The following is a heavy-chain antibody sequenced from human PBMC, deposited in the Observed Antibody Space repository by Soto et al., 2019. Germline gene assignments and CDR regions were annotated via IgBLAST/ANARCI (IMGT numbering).Heavy chain of an antibody. CDR3: ARHSSSSFRRGSYYYYGMDV. CDR2: ISGSGGST. D-gene: IGHD6-6*01. V-gene: IGHV3-23*01. J-gene: IGHJ6*02. CDR1: GFTFSSYA. Sequence: GGSLRLSCAASGFTFSSYAMSWVRQAPGKGLEWVSAISGSGGSTYYADSVKGRFTISRDNSENTLYLQMNSLRAEDTAVYYCARHSSSSFRRGSYYYYGMDVWGQGTTVTVSS.